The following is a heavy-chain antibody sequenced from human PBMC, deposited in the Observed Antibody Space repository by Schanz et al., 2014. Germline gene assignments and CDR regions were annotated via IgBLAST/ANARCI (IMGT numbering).Heavy chain of an antibody. CDR1: GVTFSSYA. CDR2: ISGSSENT. V-gene: IGHV3-23*01. D-gene: IGHD3-9*01. CDR3: AKRNHDMQSLPLDY. J-gene: IGHJ4*02. Sequence: EVQLLESGGGFVQPGGSLRLSCVASGVTFSSYAMSWVRQASGKGLEWVATISGSSENTYYADSVKGRVTISRDNSKNTLYLQMNSLSAEDTAVYYCAKRNHDMQSLPLDYWGQGTLVIVSS.